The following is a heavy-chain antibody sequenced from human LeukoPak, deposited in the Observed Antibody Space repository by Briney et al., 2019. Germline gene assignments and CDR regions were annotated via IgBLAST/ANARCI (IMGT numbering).Heavy chain of an antibody. Sequence: GGSLRLSCAASGFTFTNYAMNWVRQAPGKGLEWVSYISSSSSTIYYADSVKGRFTISRDNAKNSLYLQMNSLRDEDTAVYYCARDATFGGVIVDYYFDYWGQGTLVTVSS. V-gene: IGHV3-48*02. CDR1: GFTFTNYA. J-gene: IGHJ4*02. CDR3: ARDATFGGVIVDYYFDY. D-gene: IGHD3-16*02. CDR2: ISSSSSTI.